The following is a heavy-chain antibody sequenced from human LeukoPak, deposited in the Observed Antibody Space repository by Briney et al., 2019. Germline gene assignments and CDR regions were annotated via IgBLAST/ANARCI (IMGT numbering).Heavy chain of an antibody. Sequence: GGSLRLSCAASGFTFSDRYMDWVRQAPGKGLEWVGRTRNKANSYTTEYAASVKGRFTISRDDSKNSLYLQMNSLKTEDTAVYYCARATTAFDYWGQGTLVTVSS. CDR3: ARATTAFDY. D-gene: IGHD4-17*01. CDR2: TRNKANSYTT. CDR1: GFTFSDRY. J-gene: IGHJ4*02. V-gene: IGHV3-72*01.